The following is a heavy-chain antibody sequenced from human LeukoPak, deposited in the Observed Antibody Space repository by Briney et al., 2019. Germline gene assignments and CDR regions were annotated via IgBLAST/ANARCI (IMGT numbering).Heavy chain of an antibody. J-gene: IGHJ5*01. CDR2: IYYTGST. CDR3: ARAVLATKSEHWFDS. D-gene: IGHD2-8*01. Sequence: PSETLSLTCTVSGGSISSSSYYWSWLRQPPGKGLEWIGYIYYTGSTNYNSSLKSRVTISVDTSKNQFSLNLSSVTAADTAMYYCARAVLATKSEHWFDSWGQGTLVTVSS. V-gene: IGHV4-61*01. CDR1: GGSISSSSYY.